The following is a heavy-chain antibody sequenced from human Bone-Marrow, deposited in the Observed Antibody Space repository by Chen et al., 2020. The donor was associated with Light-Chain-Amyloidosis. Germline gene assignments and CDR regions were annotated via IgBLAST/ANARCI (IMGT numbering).Heavy chain of an antibody. CDR3: AKDLQTYGDYDYYYYGLDV. Sequence: QVQLVESGGGVVQPGKSLRLSCAASGFTFRTYGMHWVRQAPGKGLEWVALISYEGNNQYYSDSVNVLFTISRDNSKNTVYLQMNSLRLEDTALYYCAKDLQTYGDYDYYYYGLDVWGQGTAVTVSS. J-gene: IGHJ6*02. D-gene: IGHD4-17*01. CDR1: GFTFRTYG. V-gene: IGHV3-30*18. CDR2: ISYEGNNQ.